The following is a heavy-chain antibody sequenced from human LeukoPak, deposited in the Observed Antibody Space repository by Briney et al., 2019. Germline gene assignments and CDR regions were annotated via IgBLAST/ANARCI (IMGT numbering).Heavy chain of an antibody. V-gene: IGHV4-34*01. J-gene: IGHJ4*02. CDR2: INHSGST. Sequence: SETLSLTSAVYGGSFSGYYWSWIRQPPGKGLEWIGEINHSGSTNYNPSLKSRVTISVDTSKNQFSLKLSSVTAADTAVYYCARATVATTLRSFDYWGQGTLVTVSS. D-gene: IGHD2-15*01. CDR3: ARATVATTLRSFDY. CDR1: GGSFSGYY.